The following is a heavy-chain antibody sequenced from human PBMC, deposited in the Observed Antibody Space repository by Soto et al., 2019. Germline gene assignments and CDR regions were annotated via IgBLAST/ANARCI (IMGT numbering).Heavy chain of an antibody. Sequence: ASVKVSCKASGYTFTSYAMPWVRQAPGQRLEWMGWINAGNGNTKYSQKFQGRVTITRDTSASTAYMELSSLRSEDTAVYYCARDSSGWYLVDYWGQGTLVTVSS. V-gene: IGHV1-3*01. D-gene: IGHD6-19*01. CDR3: ARDSSGWYLVDY. CDR2: INAGNGNT. J-gene: IGHJ4*02. CDR1: GYTFTSYA.